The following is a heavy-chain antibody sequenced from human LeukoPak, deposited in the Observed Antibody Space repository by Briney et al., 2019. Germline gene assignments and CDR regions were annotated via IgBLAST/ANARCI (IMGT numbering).Heavy chain of an antibody. Sequence: PSQTLSLTCTVSGGSISSGGYYWSWIRQHPGKGLEWIGYIYYSGSTYYNPSLKSRVTISVDTSKNQFSLKLSSVTAADTAVYYCARNRNYDFWSGYSGWGQGTLVTVSS. J-gene: IGHJ4*02. CDR2: IYYSGST. V-gene: IGHV4-31*03. CDR3: ARNRNYDFWSGYSG. CDR1: GGSISSGGYY. D-gene: IGHD3-3*01.